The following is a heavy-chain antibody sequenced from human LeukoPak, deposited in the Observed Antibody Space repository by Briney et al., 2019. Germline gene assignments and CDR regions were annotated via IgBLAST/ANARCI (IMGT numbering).Heavy chain of an antibody. CDR2: IFYSGGT. J-gene: IGHJ5*02. D-gene: IGHD6-13*01. CDR3: AKGQGFSSTWYADH. V-gene: IGHV4-39*07. Sequence: PSETLSLTCTVSGGSINTPNYYWGWIRQTPGKGLEWIGNIFYSGGTYYSPSLTSRVTISLDTSRNQFSLKLNSVTAADTALYFCAKGQGFSSTWYADHWGQGTLVTVSS. CDR1: GGSINTPNYY.